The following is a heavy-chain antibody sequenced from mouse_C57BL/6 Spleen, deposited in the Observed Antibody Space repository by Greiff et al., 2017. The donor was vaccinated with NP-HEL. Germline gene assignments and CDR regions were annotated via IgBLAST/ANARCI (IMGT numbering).Heavy chain of an antibody. Sequence: EVQLVESGGDLVKPGGSLKLSCAASGFTFSSYGMSWVRQTPDKRLEWVATISSGGSYTYYPDSVKGRFTISRDNAKNTLYLQMSSLKSEDTAMYYCARHDGSSPYYYAMDYWGQGTSVTVSS. CDR1: GFTFSSYG. D-gene: IGHD1-1*01. CDR2: ISSGGSYT. J-gene: IGHJ4*01. CDR3: ARHDGSSPYYYAMDY. V-gene: IGHV5-6*01.